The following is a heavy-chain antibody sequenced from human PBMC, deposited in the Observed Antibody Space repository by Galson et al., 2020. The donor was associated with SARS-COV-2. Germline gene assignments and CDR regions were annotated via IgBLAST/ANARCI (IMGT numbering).Heavy chain of an antibody. CDR2: IYYSGST. J-gene: IGHJ5*02. V-gene: IGHV4-59*08. CDR3: ARLDYGDYWGWFDP. Sequence: ASETLSLTYTVSGGSISSYYWSWIRQPPGKGLEWIGYIYYSGSTNYNPSLKSRVTISVDTSKNQFSLKLSSVTAADTAVYYCARLDYGDYWGWFDPLGQGTLVTVSS. CDR1: GGSISSYY. D-gene: IGHD4-17*01.